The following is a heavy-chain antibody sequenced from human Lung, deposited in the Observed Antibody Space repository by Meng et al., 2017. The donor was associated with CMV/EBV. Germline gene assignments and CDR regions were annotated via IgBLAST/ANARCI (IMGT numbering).Heavy chain of an antibody. J-gene: IGHJ3*02. V-gene: IGHV1-2*02. CDR3: ARESGEDAFDI. CDR1: GYTFTGFY. CDR2: INPNSGGT. D-gene: IGHD7-27*01. Sequence: SXXVSCKTSGYTFTGFYIHWVRQAPGQGLEWMGWINPNSGGTEYAQKFQGRVTMTRDTSISTAYMELSRLRSDDTAVYYCARESGEDAFDIWDQGTMVTVAS.